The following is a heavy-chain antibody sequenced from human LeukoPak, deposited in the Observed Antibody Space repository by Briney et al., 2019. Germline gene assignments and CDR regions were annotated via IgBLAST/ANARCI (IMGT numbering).Heavy chain of an antibody. CDR3: ARSSSGYFHFDY. Sequence: GGSLRLSCAASGFTFSRYAMHWVRQAPGKGLEWVAVISYDGSNKYYADSVKGRFTISRDNSKNTLYLQMNSLRAEDTAVYYCARSSSGYFHFDYWGQGTLVTVSS. J-gene: IGHJ4*02. CDR2: ISYDGSNK. D-gene: IGHD3-22*01. CDR1: GFTFSRYA. V-gene: IGHV3-30*04.